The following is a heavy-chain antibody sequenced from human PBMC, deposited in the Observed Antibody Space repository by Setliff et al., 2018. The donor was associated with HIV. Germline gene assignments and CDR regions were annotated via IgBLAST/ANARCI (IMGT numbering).Heavy chain of an antibody. J-gene: IGHJ6*02. V-gene: IGHV3-7*01. CDR2: IGQDGSEK. CDR3: ASKXXXXNXXDL. Sequence: GGSLRLSCAASRFDFNNYWMCWVRQAPGKGLEWVANIGQDGSEKNYVDSVKGLITXSXETAKNPLYLQMNSLRADDTAPSYGASKXXXXNXXDLWGQG. CDR1: RFDFNNYW.